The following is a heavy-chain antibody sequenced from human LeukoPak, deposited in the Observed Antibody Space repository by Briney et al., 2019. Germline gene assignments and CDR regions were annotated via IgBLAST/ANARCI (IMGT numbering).Heavy chain of an antibody. CDR3: AREGVTMVRGVISLDY. CDR2: INAGNGDT. V-gene: IGHV1-3*01. D-gene: IGHD3-10*01. CDR1: GYTFTSYA. J-gene: IGHJ4*02. Sequence: ASVKVSCKASGYTFTSYAMHWVRQAPGQRLEWMGWINAGNGDTKYSQKFQGRVTITRDTSASTAYMELSSLRSEDTAVYYCAREGVTMVRGVISLDYWGQGTLVTVSS.